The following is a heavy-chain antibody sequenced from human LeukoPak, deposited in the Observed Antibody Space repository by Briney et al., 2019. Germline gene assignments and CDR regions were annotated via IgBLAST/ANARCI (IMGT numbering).Heavy chain of an antibody. D-gene: IGHD6-13*01. CDR2: ITPILGIA. CDR1: GGTFSSYA. Sequence: ASVKVSCKASGGTFSSYAISWVRQAPGQGLEWMGRITPILGIANYAQKFQGRVTITADKSTSTAYMELSSLRSEDTAVYYCAEGEAAGTNYWGQGTLVTVSS. V-gene: IGHV1-69*04. CDR3: AEGEAAGTNY. J-gene: IGHJ4*02.